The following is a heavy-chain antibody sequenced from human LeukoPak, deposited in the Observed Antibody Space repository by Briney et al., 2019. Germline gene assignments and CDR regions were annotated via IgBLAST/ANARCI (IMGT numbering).Heavy chain of an antibody. CDR1: GYTFTSYD. V-gene: IGHV1-8*03. CDR2: MNPNSGNT. J-gene: IGHJ5*02. Sequence: ASVKVSCKASGYTFTSYDINWVRQATGQGLEWMGWMNPNSGNTGYAQKLQGRVTITRNTSISTAYMELSSLRSEDTAVYYCARGRLRYFDWFPFDPWGQGTLVTVSS. CDR3: ARGRLRYFDWFPFDP. D-gene: IGHD3-9*01.